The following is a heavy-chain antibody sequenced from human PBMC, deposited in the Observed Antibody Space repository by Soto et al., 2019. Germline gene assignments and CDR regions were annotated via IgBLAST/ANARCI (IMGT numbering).Heavy chain of an antibody. CDR2: ISYDGINK. CDR3: AKYMGGDRSRSCGTDV. V-gene: IGHV3-30*18. Sequence: GGSLRLSCAASGFTFSSYGMHCVRQAPGKGLEWVAVISYDGINKYYADSVKGRFTISRDNPKNTLYLQMNSMRAEDTAVYYCAKYMGGDRSRSCGTDVWGQGTTVPLSS. J-gene: IGHJ6*02. D-gene: IGHD2-21*01. CDR1: GFTFSSYG.